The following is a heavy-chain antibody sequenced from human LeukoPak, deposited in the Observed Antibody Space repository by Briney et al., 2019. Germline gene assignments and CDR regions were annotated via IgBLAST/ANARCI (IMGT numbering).Heavy chain of an antibody. D-gene: IGHD2-2*01. CDR3: ARGGDIAVVPAAMVGP. CDR1: GYTFTSYD. CDR2: MDTNSGNT. Sequence: ASVKVSCKASGYTFTSYDINWVRQATGQGLEWMGWMDTNSGNTGHAQKFQGRLTMTRDTSTNTAYMELSSLRSEDTAVYYCARGGDIAVVPAAMVGPWGQGTLVTVSS. V-gene: IGHV1-8*01. J-gene: IGHJ5*02.